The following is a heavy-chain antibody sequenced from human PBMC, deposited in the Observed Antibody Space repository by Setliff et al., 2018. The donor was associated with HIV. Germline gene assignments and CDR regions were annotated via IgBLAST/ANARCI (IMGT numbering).Heavy chain of an antibody. Sequence: PGGSLRLSCAASGFSFHDYAIHWVRQVPGKGLEWVSGISWDNFPIGFAESVRGRFTISRDNAKNTHYLQMTSLRPEDTAVYYCGVSGGSSPGYWGPGTLVTVSS. CDR2: ISWDNFPI. CDR1: GFSFHDYA. CDR3: GVSGGSSPGY. V-gene: IGHV3-9*01. J-gene: IGHJ4*02. D-gene: IGHD2-15*01.